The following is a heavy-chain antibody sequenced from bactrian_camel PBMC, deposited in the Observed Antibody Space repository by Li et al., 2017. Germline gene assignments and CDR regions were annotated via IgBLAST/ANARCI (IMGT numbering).Heavy chain of an antibody. Sequence: QLVESGGGLVQPGGSLRLSCAASGLAFRDRYMSWIRQTPGKGLEWVASIYAGGYTKYYVDSVKGRFTISQDNAENTLYLQMDNLKPEDSGLYYCAVVKNPTKVRAAGIGSADFGYWGQGTQVTVS. CDR3: AVVKNPTKVRAAGIGSADFGY. J-gene: IGHJ6*01. V-gene: IGHV3-2*01. D-gene: IGHD2*01. CDR2: IYAGGYTK. CDR1: GLAFRDRY.